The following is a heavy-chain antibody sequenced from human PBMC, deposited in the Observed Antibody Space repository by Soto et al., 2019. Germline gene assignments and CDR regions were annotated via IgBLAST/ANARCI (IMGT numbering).Heavy chain of an antibody. Sequence: QVQLVQSGAEVKKPGASVKVSCKASGYTFTSYGISWVRQAPGQGLEWMGWISAYNGNTNYAQKLQGRVTMTTDTPTSTAYMELRSLRSDDTAVYYCARDAPKQWLVLDAFDIWGQGTMVTVSS. J-gene: IGHJ3*02. CDR1: GYTFTSYG. V-gene: IGHV1-18*01. D-gene: IGHD6-19*01. CDR2: ISAYNGNT. CDR3: ARDAPKQWLVLDAFDI.